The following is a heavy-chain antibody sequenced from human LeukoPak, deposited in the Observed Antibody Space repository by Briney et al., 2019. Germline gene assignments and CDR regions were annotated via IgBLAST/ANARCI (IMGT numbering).Heavy chain of an antibody. J-gene: IGHJ4*02. CDR2: INHSGST. D-gene: IGHD2-2*01. Sequence: PSETLSLTCAVYGGSFSGYYWSWIRQPPGKGLEWIGEINHSGSTNYNPSLKSRVTISVDTSKNQFSLKLSSVTAADTAVYYCARGRYCSSTSCYGYYFDYWGQGTLVTVSS. V-gene: IGHV4-34*01. CDR1: GGSFSGYY. CDR3: ARGRYCSSTSCYGYYFDY.